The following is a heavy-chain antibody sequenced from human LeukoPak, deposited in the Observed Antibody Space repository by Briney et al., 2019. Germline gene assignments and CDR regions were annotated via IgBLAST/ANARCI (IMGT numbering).Heavy chain of an antibody. CDR2: ISAYNGNT. Sequence: ASVKVSCKASAYTFTSYGISWVRQAPGQGLEWMGWISAYNGNTNYAQKLQGRVTITTDTSTSTAYMELRSLRSDDTAVYYCARDYLAYCGGDCYLGYDYWGQGTLVTVSS. D-gene: IGHD2-21*02. CDR3: ARDYLAYCGGDCYLGYDY. V-gene: IGHV1-18*01. CDR1: AYTFTSYG. J-gene: IGHJ4*02.